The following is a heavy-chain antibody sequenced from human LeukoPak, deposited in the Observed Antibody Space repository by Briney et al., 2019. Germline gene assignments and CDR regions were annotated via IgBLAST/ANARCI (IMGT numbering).Heavy chain of an antibody. Sequence: GGSLRLSCAASGFTFSSYGMHWVRQAPGKGLEWVAVISYDGSNKYYADSVKGRFTISRDNSKNTLYLQMNSLRAEDTAVYYCAKEAAAGTFYYYHGMDVWGQGTTVTVSS. D-gene: IGHD6-13*01. CDR1: GFTFSSYG. J-gene: IGHJ6*02. V-gene: IGHV3-30*18. CDR3: AKEAAAGTFYYYHGMDV. CDR2: ISYDGSNK.